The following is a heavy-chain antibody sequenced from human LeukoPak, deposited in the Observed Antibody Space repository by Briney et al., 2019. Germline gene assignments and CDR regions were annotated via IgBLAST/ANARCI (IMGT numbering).Heavy chain of an antibody. J-gene: IGHJ4*02. CDR3: ARLPGGSGWYYFDY. V-gene: IGHV4-59*08. D-gene: IGHD6-19*01. Sequence: PSETLSLTCTVSGGSISSYYWSWIRQPPGKGLEWIGYIYYSGSINYNPSLKSRVTISVDTSKNQFSLKLSSVTAADTAVYYCARLPGGSGWYYFDYWGQGTLVTVSS. CDR2: IYYSGSI. CDR1: GGSISSYY.